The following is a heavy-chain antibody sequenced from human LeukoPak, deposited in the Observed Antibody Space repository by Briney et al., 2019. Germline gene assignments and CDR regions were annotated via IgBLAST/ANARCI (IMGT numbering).Heavy chain of an antibody. Sequence: GGSLRLSCAASGFTFSNFLMTWVRQAPGKGPEWVSAISGSGGDTYHADSVKGRFTISRDNSKNTLYLQMNSLRAEDTAVYYCAKKGATTGDFXXXXQXTLVTVSS. V-gene: IGHV3-23*01. CDR1: GFTFSNFL. CDR2: ISGSGGDT. D-gene: IGHD1-26*01. CDR3: AKKGATTGDFXX. J-gene: IGHJ4*02.